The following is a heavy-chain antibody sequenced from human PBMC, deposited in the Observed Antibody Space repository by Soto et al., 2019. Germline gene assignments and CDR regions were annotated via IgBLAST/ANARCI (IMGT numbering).Heavy chain of an antibody. D-gene: IGHD3-16*01. CDR1: GYSFTSYW. V-gene: IGHV5-10-1*01. J-gene: IGHJ6*02. Sequence: GESLKISCKGSGYSFTSYWISLVRQMPGKGLEWMGRIDPSDSYTNYRPSFQGHVTISADKSISSAYLQWSSLKASDTAMYYCARHGGDWYQFNYCAYGMAVWGQGTTVTV. CDR3: ARHGGDWYQFNYCAYGMAV. CDR2: IDPSDSYT.